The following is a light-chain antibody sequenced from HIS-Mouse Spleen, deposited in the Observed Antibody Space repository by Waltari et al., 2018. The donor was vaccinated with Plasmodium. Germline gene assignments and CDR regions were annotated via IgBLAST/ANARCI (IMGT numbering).Light chain of an antibody. CDR3: QSADSSGTYRV. CDR2: KDS. Sequence: SYELTQPPSVSVSPGQTARITCSGDALPTHYAYWYQQKPGQAPVLVLYKDSERPSGIPERFSGSSSGTTVTLTISGVQAEDEADYYCQSADSSGTYRVFGGGTKLTVL. J-gene: IGLJ3*02. V-gene: IGLV3-25*03. CDR1: ALPTHY.